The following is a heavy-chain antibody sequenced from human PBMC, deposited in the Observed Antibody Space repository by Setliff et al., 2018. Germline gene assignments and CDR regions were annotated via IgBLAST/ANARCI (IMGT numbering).Heavy chain of an antibody. CDR3: ARRATYYNFWSGYYDY. J-gene: IGHJ4*02. CDR2: IYYSGST. V-gene: IGHV4-39*07. CDR1: GGSISSSNYY. D-gene: IGHD3-3*01. Sequence: SETLSLTCTVSGGSISSSNYYWGWIRQPPGKGLEWIGSIYYSGSTYYNPSLKSRVTISVDTSKNQFSLKLSSVTAADTAVYYCARRATYYNFWSGYYDYWGQGTLVTVSS.